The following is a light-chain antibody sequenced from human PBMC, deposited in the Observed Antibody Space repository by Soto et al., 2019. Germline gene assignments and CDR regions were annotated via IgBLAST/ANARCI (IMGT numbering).Light chain of an antibody. V-gene: IGKV1-5*01. J-gene: IGKJ1*01. CDR3: RNYNSAPRT. Sequence: DIQMTQSPSTLSGSVGDRVTITCRASQSISSWLAWYQQKPGKAPKLLIFAASSLQSGVPSRFSGSRSGPDFTLTISSLQPEDVATYYCRNYNSAPRTFGQGTKVDIK. CDR2: AAS. CDR1: QSISSW.